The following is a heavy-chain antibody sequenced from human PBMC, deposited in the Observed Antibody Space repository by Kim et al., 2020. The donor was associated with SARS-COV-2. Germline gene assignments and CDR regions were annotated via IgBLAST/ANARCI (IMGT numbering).Heavy chain of an antibody. J-gene: IGHJ4*02. D-gene: IGHD3-10*01. V-gene: IGHV3-9*01. CDR2: ITRDGGNI. Sequence: GGSLRLSCAASGFTFSNYAMHWVRQAPGKGLEWVSGITRDGGNIYYADYVRGRFTISRDNAKNSLYLQMSSLRVEDTAFYYCAKDVGPGDGAIVYWGQGTLVTVSS. CDR3: AKDVGPGDGAIVY. CDR1: GFTFSNYA.